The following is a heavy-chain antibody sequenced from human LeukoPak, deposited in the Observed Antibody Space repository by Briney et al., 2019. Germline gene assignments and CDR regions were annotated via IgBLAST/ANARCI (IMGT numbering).Heavy chain of an antibody. D-gene: IGHD3-22*01. CDR3: ATAYDSSGYYSPRGAFDY. CDR1: GGTFSSYA. V-gene: IGHV1-69*06. CDR2: IIPIFGTA. Sequence: GASVKVSCKASGGTFSSYAISWVRQAPGQGLEWMGGIIPIFGTANYAQKFQGRVTMTGDTSTDTAYMELSSLRSEDTAVYYCATAYDSSGYYSPRGAFDYWGQGTLVTVSS. J-gene: IGHJ4*02.